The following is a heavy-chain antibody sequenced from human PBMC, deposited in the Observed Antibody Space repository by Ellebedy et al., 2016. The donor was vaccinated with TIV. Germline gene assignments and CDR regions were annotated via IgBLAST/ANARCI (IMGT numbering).Heavy chain of an antibody. CDR3: ASSRYLYYLGSTVFAY. Sequence: GESLKISCAASGFNFRSYAMSWVRQAPGKGLEWVSGISGSSTSIAYADSVRGRFTISRDTSKNTLDLQMNSLRADDTAVYYCASSRYLYYLGSTVFAYWGQGTLVTVAS. D-gene: IGHD3-16*01. CDR1: GFNFRSYA. V-gene: IGHV3-23*01. CDR2: ISGSSTSI. J-gene: IGHJ4*02.